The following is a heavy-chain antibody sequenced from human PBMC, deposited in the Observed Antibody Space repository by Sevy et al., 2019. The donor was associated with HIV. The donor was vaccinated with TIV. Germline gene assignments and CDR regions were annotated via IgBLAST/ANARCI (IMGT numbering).Heavy chain of an antibody. D-gene: IGHD6-19*01. CDR1: GFTFSSYS. J-gene: IGHJ4*01. V-gene: IGHV3-21*06. CDR3: AREDIRVAGIGYYFHS. CDR2: ISSSSSYI. Sequence: GGCLRLSCAASGFTFSSYSMNWVRQAPGKGLEWVSSISSSSSYIYYADSVKGRFTISRDNSKNTLYLQMNSLRVEDTAVYYCAREDIRVAGIGYYFHSWGHGTLVTVSS.